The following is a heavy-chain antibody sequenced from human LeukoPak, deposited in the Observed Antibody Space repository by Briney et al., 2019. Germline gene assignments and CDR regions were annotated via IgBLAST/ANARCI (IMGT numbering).Heavy chain of an antibody. CDR2: ISAYNGNT. J-gene: IGHJ3*02. V-gene: IGHV1-18*01. CDR1: SYTFTSYG. Sequence: ASVKVSCKASSYTFTSYGISWVRQAPGQGLEWMGWISAYNGNTNYAQKLQGRVTITTDTSTSTAYMELRSLRSDDTAVYYCARDHRGSYGRNAFDIWGQGTMVTVSS. D-gene: IGHD1-26*01. CDR3: ARDHRGSYGRNAFDI.